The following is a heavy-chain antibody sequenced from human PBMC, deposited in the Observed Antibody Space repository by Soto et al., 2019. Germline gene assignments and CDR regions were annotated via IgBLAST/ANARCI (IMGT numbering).Heavy chain of an antibody. CDR3: ASTLVVDVSGSYYGMDV. CDR1: GFTFSSYG. CDR2: IWYDGSNK. Sequence: QVQLVESGGGVVQPGRSLRLSCAASGFTFSSYGMHWVRQAPGKGLEWVAVIWYDGSNKYYADSVKGRFTISRDNSKNTLYLQMNSLRAEDTAVYYCASTLVVDVSGSYYGMDVWGQGTTVTVSS. J-gene: IGHJ6*02. V-gene: IGHV3-33*01. D-gene: IGHD3-10*01.